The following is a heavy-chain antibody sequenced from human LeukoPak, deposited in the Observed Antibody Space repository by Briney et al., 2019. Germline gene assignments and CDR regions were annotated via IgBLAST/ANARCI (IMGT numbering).Heavy chain of an antibody. CDR3: ARGGWELLMPHAFDI. Sequence: AGGSLRLSCAASGFTFSSYAMHWVRQAPGKGLEWVAVISYDGSNKYYADSVKGRFTISRDNSKNTLYLQMNSLRAEDTAVYYCARGGWELLMPHAFDIWGQGTMVTVSS. CDR2: ISYDGSNK. V-gene: IGHV3-30*04. CDR1: GFTFSSYA. D-gene: IGHD1-26*01. J-gene: IGHJ3*02.